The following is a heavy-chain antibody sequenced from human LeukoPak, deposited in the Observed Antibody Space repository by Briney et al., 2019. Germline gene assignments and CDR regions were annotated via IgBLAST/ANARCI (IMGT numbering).Heavy chain of an antibody. CDR1: GYSFTSYW. Sequence: GGSLKISCKGSGYSFTSYWIGWVRQMPGEGLEGMGIIYHGDWDTRYRPSFQGQVTISADKSISTAYLQWSSLKASDTALYYCARHGDNYSPDYWGQGTLVTVSS. CDR2: IYHGDWDT. J-gene: IGHJ4*02. D-gene: IGHD2-21*01. CDR3: ARHGDNYSPDY. V-gene: IGHV5-51*01.